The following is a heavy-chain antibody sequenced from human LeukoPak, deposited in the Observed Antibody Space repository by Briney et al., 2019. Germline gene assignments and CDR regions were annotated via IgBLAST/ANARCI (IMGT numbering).Heavy chain of an antibody. CDR3: ARRRIVVVPAANLGDYYYYYYMDV. CDR2: IYPGDSDT. J-gene: IGHJ6*03. CDR1: GYSFTSYW. D-gene: IGHD2-2*01. Sequence: AGESLKISCKGSGYSFTSYWIGWVRQMPGKGLEWMGIIYPGDSDTRYSPSFQGQVTISADKSISTAYLQWSSLKASDTAMYYRARRRIVVVPAANLGDYYYYYYMDVWGKGTTVTVSS. V-gene: IGHV5-51*01.